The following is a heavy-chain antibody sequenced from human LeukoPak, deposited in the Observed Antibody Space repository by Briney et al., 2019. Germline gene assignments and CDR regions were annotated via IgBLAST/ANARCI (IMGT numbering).Heavy chain of an antibody. CDR3: AKDSNSIRDYYYYYMDV. Sequence: GGSLRLSCAASGFTFSSYAMSWVRQAPGKGLEWVSAISGSGGSTYYADSVKGRFTISRDNSKNTLYLQMNSLGAEDTAVYYYAKDSNSIRDYYYYYMDVWGKGTTVTVSS. CDR1: GFTFSSYA. D-gene: IGHD4-11*01. J-gene: IGHJ6*03. CDR2: ISGSGGST. V-gene: IGHV3-23*01.